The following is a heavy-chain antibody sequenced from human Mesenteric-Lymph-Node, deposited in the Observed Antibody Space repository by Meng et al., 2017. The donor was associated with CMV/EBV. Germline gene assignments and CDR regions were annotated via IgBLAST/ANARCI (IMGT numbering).Heavy chain of an antibody. CDR2: IIPILGIA. J-gene: IGHJ4*02. V-gene: IGHV1-69*04. Sequence: SSVKVSCKASGYTFTGYYMHWVRQAPGQGLEWMGRIIPILGIANYAQKFQGRVTITADKSTSTAYMELSSLRSEDTAVYYCARGRQLVSLDYWGQGTLVTVSS. CDR3: ARGRQLVSLDY. D-gene: IGHD6-6*01. CDR1: GYTFTGYY.